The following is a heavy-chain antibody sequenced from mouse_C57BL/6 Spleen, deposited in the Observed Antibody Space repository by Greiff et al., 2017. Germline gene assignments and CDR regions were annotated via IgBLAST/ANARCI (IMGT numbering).Heavy chain of an antibody. CDR2: IYPGDGDT. Sequence: VMLVESGAELVKPGASVKISCKASGYAFSSSWMKWVKQRPGKGLGWIGQIYPGDGDTNYNGKFKGKATLTADKSSSTAYMQLSSLTSEDSAVYFCARRGWNDYFDYWGQGTTLTVSS. CDR1: GYAFSSSW. V-gene: IGHV1-80*01. CDR3: ARRGWNDYFDY. J-gene: IGHJ2*01.